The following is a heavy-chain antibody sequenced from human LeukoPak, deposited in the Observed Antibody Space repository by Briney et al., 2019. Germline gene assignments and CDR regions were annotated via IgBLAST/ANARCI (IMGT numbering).Heavy chain of an antibody. V-gene: IGHV1-18*01. CDR3: ARGCSYGSDYYYGMDV. CDR2: ISGYNGNT. CDR1: GYTFTSYA. J-gene: IGHJ6*02. D-gene: IGHD5-18*01. Sequence: ASVKVSCKASGYTFTSYAISWVRQAPGQGLEWMGWISGYNGNTKYAQKVQGRVTMTTDTSTSTAYMELRSLRSGDTAVYYCARGCSYGSDYYYGMDVWGQGTMVTVSS.